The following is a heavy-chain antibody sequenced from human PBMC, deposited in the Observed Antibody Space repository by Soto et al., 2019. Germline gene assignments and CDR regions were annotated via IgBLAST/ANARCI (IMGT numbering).Heavy chain of an antibody. V-gene: IGHV4-59*01. CDR3: ARIGSSVNYFDY. CDR2: IYYSGST. J-gene: IGHJ4*02. D-gene: IGHD2-2*01. Sequence: SETLSLTCSVSGGSMSEYFWSWIRQSPGKGLEWIGYIYYSGSTNYNPSLKSRVTISVDTSKNQFSLKLSSVTAADTAVYYCARIGSSVNYFDYRGQGTLVTVSS. CDR1: GGSMSEYF.